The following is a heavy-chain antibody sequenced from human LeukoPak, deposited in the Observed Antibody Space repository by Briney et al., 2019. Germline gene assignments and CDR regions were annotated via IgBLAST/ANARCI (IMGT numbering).Heavy chain of an antibody. CDR1: GFTFSSYS. CDR3: ARESWYYYDSSGYPQYYFDY. D-gene: IGHD3-22*01. CDR2: ISSSSTI. Sequence: GGSLRLSCAASGFTFSSYSMNWVRQAPGKGLEWGSYISSSSTIYFSDSVKGRFTISRDNAKNSLYLQMNSLRAEDTAVYYCARESWYYYDSSGYPQYYFDYWGQGTLVTVSS. J-gene: IGHJ4*02. V-gene: IGHV3-48*04.